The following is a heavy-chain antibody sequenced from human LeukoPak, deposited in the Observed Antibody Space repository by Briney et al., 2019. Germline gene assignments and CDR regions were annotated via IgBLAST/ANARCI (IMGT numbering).Heavy chain of an antibody. D-gene: IGHD5-18*01. V-gene: IGHV4-34*01. Sequence: SETLSLTCAVYGGSFSGYYWNWIRQPPGKGLEWIGEINHSGSTNYNPSLKSRVTISVDTSKNQFSLKLSSVTAADTAVYYCARARGYSYGRIDYWGQGTLVTVSS. J-gene: IGHJ4*02. CDR2: INHSGST. CDR1: GGSFSGYY. CDR3: ARARGYSYGRIDY.